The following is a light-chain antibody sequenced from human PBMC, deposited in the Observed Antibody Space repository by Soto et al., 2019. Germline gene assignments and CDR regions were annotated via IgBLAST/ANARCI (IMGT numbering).Light chain of an antibody. CDR3: QPYDSSLGGVV. Sequence: QSVLTQPPSVSGAPGQRVTISCTGSSSNIGAGYDVHWYQQLPGTAPKLLIYGNSNRPSGVPDRFSGSKSGTSASLAITGLQAEDEADYYCQPYDSSLGGVVFGGGTKLTVL. CDR1: SSNIGAGYD. J-gene: IGLJ2*01. CDR2: GNS. V-gene: IGLV1-40*01.